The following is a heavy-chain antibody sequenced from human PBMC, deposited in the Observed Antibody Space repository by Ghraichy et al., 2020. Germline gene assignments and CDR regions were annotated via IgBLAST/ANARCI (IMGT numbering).Heavy chain of an antibody. V-gene: IGHV1-18*01. Sequence: ASVKVSCKASGYTFTSYGISWVRQAPGQGLEWMGWISAYNGNTNYAQKLQGRVTMTTDTSTSTAYMELRSLRSDDTAVYYCARGGFVVVPAGRFDYWGQGTLVTVSS. D-gene: IGHD2-2*01. CDR1: GYTFTSYG. CDR2: ISAYNGNT. CDR3: ARGGFVVVPAGRFDY. J-gene: IGHJ4*02.